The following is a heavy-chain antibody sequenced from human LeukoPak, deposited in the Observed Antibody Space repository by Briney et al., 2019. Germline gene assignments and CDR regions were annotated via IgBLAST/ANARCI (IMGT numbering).Heavy chain of an antibody. CDR1: GYTFTSYD. CDR2: MNPNSGNT. J-gene: IGHJ5*02. V-gene: IGHV1-8*01. Sequence: ASVTVSCKASGYTFTSYDINWVRQATGQGREWMGWMNPNSGNTGYAQKFQGRVTMTRNTSISTAYMDLSSLRSDDTAVYYCAREVVVVGKGWFDPWGQGTLVTVSS. D-gene: IGHD2-15*01. CDR3: AREVVVVGKGWFDP.